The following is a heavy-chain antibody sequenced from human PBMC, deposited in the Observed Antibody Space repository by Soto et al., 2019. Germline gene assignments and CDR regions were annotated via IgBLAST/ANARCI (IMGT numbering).Heavy chain of an antibody. J-gene: IGHJ5*02. V-gene: IGHV4-34*01. Sequence: TSETLSLTCAVYGGSFSGYYWSWIRQPPGKGLEWIGEINHSGSTNYNPSLKSRVTISVDTSKNQFSLKLSSVTAADTAVYYCASVYLSGGNWFDPWGQGTLVTVSS. CDR1: GGSFSGYY. CDR2: INHSGST. CDR3: ASVYLSGGNWFDP. D-gene: IGHD2-15*01.